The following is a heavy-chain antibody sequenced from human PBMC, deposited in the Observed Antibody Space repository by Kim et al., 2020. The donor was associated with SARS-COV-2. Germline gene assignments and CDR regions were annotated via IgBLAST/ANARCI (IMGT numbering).Heavy chain of an antibody. CDR1: GYTFTGYY. J-gene: IGHJ4*02. CDR3: AGVKRASASFFDS. V-gene: IGHV1-2*06. Sequence: ASVKVSCKASGYTFTGYYIHWVRQAPGQGLEWLGRINPNSGDTNYAPKFQGRVTMTRDTSISTSYMDLSRLRSDDTAVYYCAGVKRASASFFDSWGQGTLVTVSS. D-gene: IGHD2-15*01. CDR2: INPNSGDT.